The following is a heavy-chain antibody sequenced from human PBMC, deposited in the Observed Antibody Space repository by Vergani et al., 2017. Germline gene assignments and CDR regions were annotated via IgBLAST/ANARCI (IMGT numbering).Heavy chain of an antibody. CDR3: ARVSPSSGSSGYDDAFDF. Sequence: QVQLVQSGAEVKKPGSSVKVSCKTSGGTFSSYSISWVRQAPGQGLEWMGRIIPILGIANYAQKFQGRVTITADKSTSTAYMELSSLRSEDTAVYYCARVSPSSGSSGYDDAFDFWGQGTMVTVSS. V-gene: IGHV1-69*02. CDR2: IIPILGIA. D-gene: IGHD3-22*01. CDR1: GGTFSSYS. J-gene: IGHJ3*01.